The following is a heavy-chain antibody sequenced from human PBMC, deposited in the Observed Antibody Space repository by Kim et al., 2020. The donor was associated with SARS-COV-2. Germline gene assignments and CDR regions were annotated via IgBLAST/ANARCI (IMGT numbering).Heavy chain of an antibody. CDR2: ISSSSSYI. D-gene: IGHD3-9*01. CDR3: ARDYTGDPYYDILTGYYNAVESKGDYGMDV. V-gene: IGHV3-21*01. J-gene: IGHJ6*02. CDR1: GFTFSSYS. Sequence: GGSLRLSCAASGFTFSSYSMNWVRQAPGKGLEWVSSISSSSSYIYYADSVKGRFTISRDNAKNSLYLQMNSLRAEDTAVYYCARDYTGDPYYDILTGYYNAVESKGDYGMDVWGQGTTVTVSS.